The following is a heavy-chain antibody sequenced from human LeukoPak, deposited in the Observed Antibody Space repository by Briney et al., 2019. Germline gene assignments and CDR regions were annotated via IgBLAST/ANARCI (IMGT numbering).Heavy chain of an antibody. CDR3: TTTIPDTIFGVVIIGFDY. V-gene: IGHV3-15*01. CDR2: IKSKTDGGTT. D-gene: IGHD3-3*01. CDR1: GFTFSNAW. Sequence: PGGSLRLSCAASGFTFSNAWMSWVRQAPGKGLEWVGRIKSKTDGGTTDYAAPVKGRFTISRDDSKNTLYLQMNSLKTEDTAVYYCTTTIPDTIFGVVIIGFDYWGQGTLVTVSS. J-gene: IGHJ4*02.